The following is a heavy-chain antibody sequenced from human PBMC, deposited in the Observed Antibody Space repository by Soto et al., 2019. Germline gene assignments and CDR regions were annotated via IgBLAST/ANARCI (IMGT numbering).Heavy chain of an antibody. D-gene: IGHD6-13*01. J-gene: IGHJ6*02. CDR3: ARQQQLGGMDV. Sequence: ASVKVSCKASGYTFTGYYMHWVRQAPGQGLEWMGWINPYSGGTNYAQKFQGWVTMTRDTSISTAYMELSRLRSDDTAVYYCARQQQLGGMDVWGQGTTVTVSS. V-gene: IGHV1-2*04. CDR2: INPYSGGT. CDR1: GYTFTGYY.